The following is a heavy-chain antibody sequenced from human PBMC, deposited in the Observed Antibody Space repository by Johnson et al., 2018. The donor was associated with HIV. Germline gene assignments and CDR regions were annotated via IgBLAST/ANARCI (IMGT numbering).Heavy chain of an antibody. Sequence: VQLVESGGGLVQPGGSLRLSCAASGFTFSSYDMHWVRQGTGKGLEWVSAIGTAGDTYYPGSVKGRFTISRENAKNSLYLQMNSLRAGDTAVYFCAVTSIAGRPKWQDVFDIWGQGTMVTVSS. CDR3: AVTSIAGRPKWQDVFDI. CDR1: GFTFSSYD. D-gene: IGHD6-6*01. V-gene: IGHV3-13*01. CDR2: IGTAGDT. J-gene: IGHJ3*02.